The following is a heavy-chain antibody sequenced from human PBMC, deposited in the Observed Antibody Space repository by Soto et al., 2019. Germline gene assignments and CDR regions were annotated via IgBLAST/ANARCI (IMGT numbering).Heavy chain of an antibody. Sequence: GSLRLSCAASGFTFSGSAMHWVRQASGKGLEWVGRIRSKANSYATAYAASVKGRFTISRDDSKNTAYLQMNSLKTEDTAVYYCTQLYYYDSSGYSRAIDYWGQGTLVTVSS. V-gene: IGHV3-73*01. D-gene: IGHD3-22*01. J-gene: IGHJ4*02. CDR3: TQLYYYDSSGYSRAIDY. CDR1: GFTFSGSA. CDR2: IRSKANSYAT.